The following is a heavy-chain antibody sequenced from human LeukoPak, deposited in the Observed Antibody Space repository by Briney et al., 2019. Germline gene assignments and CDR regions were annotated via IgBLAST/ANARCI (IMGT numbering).Heavy chain of an antibody. J-gene: IGHJ4*02. Sequence: GRSLRLSCAASGFTFSNAWMNWVRQAPGKGLEWVGRIKSKTDGGTTDYAAPVKGRFTISRDDSKNTLYLQMNSLKTEDTAVYYCTTDPGSQYYYDSSGYCDFDYWGQGTLVTVSS. CDR2: IKSKTDGGTT. CDR3: TTDPGSQYYYDSSGYCDFDY. CDR1: GFTFSNAW. V-gene: IGHV3-15*07. D-gene: IGHD3-22*01.